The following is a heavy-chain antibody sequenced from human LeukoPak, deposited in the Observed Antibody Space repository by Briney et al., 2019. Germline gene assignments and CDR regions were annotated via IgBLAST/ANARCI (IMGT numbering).Heavy chain of an antibody. Sequence: ASVKVSCKASGYTFTSYGISWVRQAPGQGLEWMGWISAYNGNTNYAQKLQGRVTMTTDTSTSTAYMELRSLRSDDTAVYYCARATLTTVTINWFDPWGQGTLVTVSS. D-gene: IGHD4-17*01. CDR1: GYTFTSYG. V-gene: IGHV1-18*01. CDR2: ISAYNGNT. J-gene: IGHJ5*02. CDR3: ARATLTTVTINWFDP.